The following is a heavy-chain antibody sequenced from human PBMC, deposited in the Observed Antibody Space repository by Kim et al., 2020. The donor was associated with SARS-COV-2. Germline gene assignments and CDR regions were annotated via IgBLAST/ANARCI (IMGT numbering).Heavy chain of an antibody. CDR2: VFFTGST. CDR3: ARHENLGGVTFDH. D-gene: IGHD3-16*01. V-gene: IGHV4-39*01. CDR1: GDSIRGSSYY. J-gene: IGHJ4*02. Sequence: SETLSLTCTVSGDSIRGSSYYWAWIRQPPGKGLEWIGSVFFTGSTYYTPSLKSRVTLSVDTSKNQFSLRLTSVTAADTAVYYCARHENLGGVTFDHWGRGTLVTVSS.